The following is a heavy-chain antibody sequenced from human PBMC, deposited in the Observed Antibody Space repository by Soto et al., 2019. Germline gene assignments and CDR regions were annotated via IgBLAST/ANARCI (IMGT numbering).Heavy chain of an antibody. CDR1: GGSISSGDYY. D-gene: IGHD6-25*01. CDR2: IYYSGST. Sequence: SETLSLTCTVSGGSISSGDYYWSWIRQPPGKGLEWIGYIYYSGSTYYNPSLKSRVTISVDMSKNQFSLKLSSVTAADTAVYYGATHRRYSSGWYYDGMDVGCQGTTVT. J-gene: IGHJ6*02. CDR3: ATHRRYSSGWYYDGMDV. V-gene: IGHV4-30-4*01.